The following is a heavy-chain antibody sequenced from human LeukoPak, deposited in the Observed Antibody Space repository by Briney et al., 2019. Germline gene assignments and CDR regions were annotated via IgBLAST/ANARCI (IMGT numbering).Heavy chain of an antibody. D-gene: IGHD2-2*01. CDR2: IYYSGST. CDR3: ARRGIRLPAANR. V-gene: IGHV4-30-4*08. Sequence: PSETLSLTCAVSGYSISSGYYWGWIRQPPGKGLEWIGYIYYSGSTYYNPSLKSRVTISVDTSKNQFSLKLSSVTAADTAVYYCARRGIRLPAANRWGQGTMVTVSS. CDR1: GYSISSGYY. J-gene: IGHJ3*01.